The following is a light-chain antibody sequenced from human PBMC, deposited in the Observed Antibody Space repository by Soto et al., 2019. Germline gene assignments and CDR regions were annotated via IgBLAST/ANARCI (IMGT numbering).Light chain of an antibody. Sequence: QSALTQPASVSGYPGQSITISCTGTSSDVGGYNYVSWYQQHPGRAPQLMIYDVSNRPSGVSNRFSGSRSGNTTSLTISGLQAEDEAYYYCSSYATSTTVLFGGGTKVTVL. CDR2: DVS. CDR3: SSYATSTTVL. J-gene: IGLJ2*01. V-gene: IGLV2-14*03. CDR1: SSDVGGYNY.